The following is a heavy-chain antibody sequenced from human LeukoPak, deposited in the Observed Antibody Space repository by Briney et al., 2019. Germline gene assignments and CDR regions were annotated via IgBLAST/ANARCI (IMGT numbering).Heavy chain of an antibody. J-gene: IGHJ4*02. D-gene: IGHD6-19*01. CDR1: GFTFSSYA. CDR3: AKAPYSSGWYADY. Sequence: PGGSLRLSCAASGFTFSSYAMSWVRQAPGKGLEWVSPISGSGGSTYYADSVKGRFTISRDNSKNTLYLQMNSLRAEDTAVYYCAKAPYSSGWYADYWGPGTLVTVSS. CDR2: ISGSGGST. V-gene: IGHV3-23*01.